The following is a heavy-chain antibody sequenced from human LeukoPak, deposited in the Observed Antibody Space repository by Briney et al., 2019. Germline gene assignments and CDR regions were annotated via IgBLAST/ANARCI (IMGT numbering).Heavy chain of an antibody. CDR2: INHSGST. Sequence: SETLSLTCAVYGGSFSGYYWSWIRQPPGKGLEWIGEINHSGSTNYNPSLKSRVTISVDTSKNQFSLKLSSVTAADTAVYYCAKDLYSGRSLPYYYYCYMDVWGKGTTVTVSS. CDR1: GGSFSGYY. CDR3: AKDLYSGRSLPYYYYCYMDV. D-gene: IGHD3-10*01. J-gene: IGHJ6*03. V-gene: IGHV4-34*01.